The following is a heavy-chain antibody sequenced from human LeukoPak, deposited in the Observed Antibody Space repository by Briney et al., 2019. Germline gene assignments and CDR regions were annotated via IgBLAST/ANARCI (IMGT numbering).Heavy chain of an antibody. CDR1: GGSISSYY. J-gene: IGHJ5*02. CDR2: IYTSGST. Sequence: PSETLSLTCTVSGGSISSYYWSWIRQPAGKGLEWIGRIYTSGSTNYNPSLKGRVTMSVDTSKNQFSLKLSSVTAADTAVYYCARAEVVVVPAAMEENDNWFDPWGQGTLVTVSS. CDR3: ARAEVVVVPAAMEENDNWFDP. V-gene: IGHV4-4*07. D-gene: IGHD2-2*01.